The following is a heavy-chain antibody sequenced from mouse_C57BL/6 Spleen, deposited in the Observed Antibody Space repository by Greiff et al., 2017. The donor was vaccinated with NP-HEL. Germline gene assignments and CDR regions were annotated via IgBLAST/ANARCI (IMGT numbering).Heavy chain of an antibody. Sequence: QVQLQQSGAELVRPGASVKMSCKASGYTFTSYNMHWVKQTPRQGLEWIGAIYPGNGDTSYNQKFKGKATLTVDKSSSAAYRQLSSLTSEDSAVYFCARSRYDYDPYYFDYWGQGTTLTVSS. D-gene: IGHD2-4*01. J-gene: IGHJ2*01. V-gene: IGHV1-12*01. CDR2: IYPGNGDT. CDR1: GYTFTSYN. CDR3: ARSRYDYDPYYFDY.